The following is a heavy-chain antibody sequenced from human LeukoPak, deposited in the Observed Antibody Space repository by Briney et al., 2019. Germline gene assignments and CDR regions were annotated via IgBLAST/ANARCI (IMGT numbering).Heavy chain of an antibody. CDR2: ISSSSSYI. J-gene: IGHJ4*02. V-gene: IGHV3-21*06. CDR1: GFTFSSYS. D-gene: IGHD4-17*01. CDR3: ARETVTTPALDY. Sequence: GGSLRLSCAASGFTFSSYSMNWVRQAPGKGLEWVSSISSSSSYIYYADSVKGRFTISRDNAKNSLYLQMNSLRAEDTAVYYCARETVTTPALDYWGQGTLVTVSS.